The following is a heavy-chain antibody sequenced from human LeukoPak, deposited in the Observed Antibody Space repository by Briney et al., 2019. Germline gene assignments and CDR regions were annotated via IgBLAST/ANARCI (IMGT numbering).Heavy chain of an antibody. D-gene: IGHD5-18*01. Sequence: PSETLSLTCTVSGGSISSYHWSWIRQPPGKGLEWIGYIYYSGSTNYNPSLKSRVTISVDTSKNQFSLKLSSVTAADTAVYYCARHRGYSYGFDYWGQGTLVTVSS. CDR1: GGSISSYH. V-gene: IGHV4-59*08. CDR3: ARHRGYSYGFDY. J-gene: IGHJ4*02. CDR2: IYYSGST.